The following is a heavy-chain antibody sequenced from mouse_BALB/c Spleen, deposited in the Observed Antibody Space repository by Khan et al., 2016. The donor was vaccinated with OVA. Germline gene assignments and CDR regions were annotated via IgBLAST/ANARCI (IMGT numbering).Heavy chain of an antibody. CDR3: ARDYDFDY. CDR1: GYTFTSYW. V-gene: IGHV1-7*01. J-gene: IGHJ2*01. D-gene: IGHD2-4*01. Sequence: QVQLQQPGAELAKPGASVKMSCKASGYTFTSYWMHWVKQRPGQGLEWIGYINPSTGYTEYNQKFKDKATLTADKSSSTAYMQLSSLTSEDSAVYYCARDYDFDYWGQGTTLTVSS. CDR2: INPSTGYT.